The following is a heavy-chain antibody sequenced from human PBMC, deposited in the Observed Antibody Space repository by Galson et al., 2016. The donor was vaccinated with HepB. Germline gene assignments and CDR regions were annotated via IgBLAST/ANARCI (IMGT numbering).Heavy chain of an antibody. CDR3: ARLWFGGSYYFDY. CDR2: IYPGDADT. J-gene: IGHJ4*02. Sequence: SGAEVKKPGESLKISCKASEYNLLTYWIAWVRQMPGKGLEWMGIIYPGDADTRYSPSFQGQVTISTDKSISTAYLQWSSLKASDTAMYYCARLWFGGSYYFDYWGQGTLVTVSS. D-gene: IGHD3-10*01. V-gene: IGHV5-51*01. CDR1: EYNLLTYW.